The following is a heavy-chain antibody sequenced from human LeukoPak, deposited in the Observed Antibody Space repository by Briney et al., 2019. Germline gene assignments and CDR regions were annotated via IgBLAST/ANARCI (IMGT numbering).Heavy chain of an antibody. V-gene: IGHV1-46*01. CDR2: FNPSDGSA. Sequence: ASVKVSCKASGYTFTRHYMHWVRQAPGLGLEWMGIFNPSDGSATYPQKFQGRVTMTRDTSTSTVYMELSSLRSEDTALYYCAGDGSGAEGLDSGGYYYFFDYWGQGTLVTVSS. CDR3: AGDGSGAEGLDSGGYYYFFDY. D-gene: IGHD3-22*01. J-gene: IGHJ4*02. CDR1: GYTFTRHY.